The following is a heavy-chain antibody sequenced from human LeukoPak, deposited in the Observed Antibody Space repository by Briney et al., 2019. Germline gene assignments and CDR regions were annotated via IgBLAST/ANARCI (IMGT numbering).Heavy chain of an antibody. V-gene: IGHV1-24*01. D-gene: IGHD1-26*01. J-gene: IGHJ4*02. CDR1: GHTLTELS. CDR2: LEPEAGEM. Sequence: ASEKVSCKVSGHTLTELSLHWVRHAPGKGLEWMGGLEPEAGEMIYSQKFQGRVTMTEDTSTDIAYMEMSSLRSEDTAVYYGATGRTWWDLLNYWGQGTLVSVS. CDR3: ATGRTWWDLLNY.